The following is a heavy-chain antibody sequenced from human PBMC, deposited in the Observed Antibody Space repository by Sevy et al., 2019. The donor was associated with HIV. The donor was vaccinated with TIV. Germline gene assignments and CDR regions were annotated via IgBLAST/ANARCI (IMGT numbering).Heavy chain of an antibody. V-gene: IGHV3-11*06. CDR3: AGGSGRYNDAFDI. CDR1: GFTFSNYY. Sequence: GGSLRLSYAASGFTFSNYYMSWIRQAPGKGLEWVSYISSLSSYTNFADSVKGRFTISRDNAKNSLYLQMKSLRAEDTAVYYCAGGSGRYNDAFDIWGQGTMVTVSS. J-gene: IGHJ3*02. CDR2: ISSLSSYT. D-gene: IGHD1-26*01.